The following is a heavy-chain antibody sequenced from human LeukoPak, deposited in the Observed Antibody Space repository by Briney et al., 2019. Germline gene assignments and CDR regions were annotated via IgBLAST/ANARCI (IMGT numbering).Heavy chain of an antibody. CDR3: ARGGYNLLYFDY. J-gene: IGHJ4*02. CDR1: GFTFSSYA. D-gene: IGHD5-24*01. CDR2: ISYDGSNK. Sequence: PGGSLRLSCAASGFTFSSYAMHWVRQAPGKGLEWVAVISYDGSNKYYADSVKGRFTISRDNSKNTLYLQMNSLRAEDTAVYYCARGGYNLLYFDYWGQGTLVTVSS. V-gene: IGHV3-30-3*01.